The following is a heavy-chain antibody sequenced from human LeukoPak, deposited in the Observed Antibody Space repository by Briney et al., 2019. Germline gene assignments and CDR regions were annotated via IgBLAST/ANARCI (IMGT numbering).Heavy chain of an antibody. D-gene: IGHD1-26*01. CDR1: GYSISSGYY. J-gene: IGHJ4*02. CDR2: IYHSGST. Sequence: SETLSLTCAVSGYSISSGYYWGWIRQPPGKGLEWIGSIYHSGSTYYNPSLKSRVTISVDTSKNQFSLKLSSVTAADTAVYYCARPQPGGSGSYYFDYWGQGTLVIVSS. CDR3: ARPQPGGSGSYYFDY. V-gene: IGHV4-38-2*01.